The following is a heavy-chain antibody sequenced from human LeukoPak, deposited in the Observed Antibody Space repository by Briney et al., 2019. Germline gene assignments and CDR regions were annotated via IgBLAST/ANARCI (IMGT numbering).Heavy chain of an antibody. J-gene: IGHJ6*02. Sequence: ASVKVSCKASGYTFTGYYMHWVRQAPGQGLEWMGWINPNSGGTNYAQKFQGRVTMTRDTSISTAYMELSRLRSDDTAVYYCARGGRRYCYDSSGYSVYHYYYGMDVWGQGTTVTVSS. CDR1: GYTFTGYY. V-gene: IGHV1-2*02. D-gene: IGHD3-22*01. CDR3: ARGGRRYCYDSSGYSVYHYYYGMDV. CDR2: INPNSGGT.